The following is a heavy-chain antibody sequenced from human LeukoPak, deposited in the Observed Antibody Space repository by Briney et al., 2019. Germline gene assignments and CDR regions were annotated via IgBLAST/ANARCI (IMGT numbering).Heavy chain of an antibody. D-gene: IGHD3-3*01. V-gene: IGHV4-59*04. J-gene: IGHJ5*02. CDR1: GGSISSYY. CDR3: ARDNDFWSGYGKDWFDP. Sequence: SETLSLTCTVSGGSISSYYWSWIRQPPGKGLEWIGYIYYSGSTYYNPSLKSRVTISVDTSKNQFSLKLSSVTAADTAVYYCARDNDFWSGYGKDWFDPWGQGTLVTVSS. CDR2: IYYSGST.